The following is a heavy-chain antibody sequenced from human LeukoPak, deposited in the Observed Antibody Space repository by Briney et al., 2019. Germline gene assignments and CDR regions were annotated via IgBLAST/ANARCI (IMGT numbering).Heavy chain of an antibody. CDR3: ARGGDTAMALY. D-gene: IGHD5-18*01. V-gene: IGHV1-69*04. CDR1: GGTFSYYA. CDR2: IIPILGIA. J-gene: IGHJ4*02. Sequence: SVKVSCKASGGTFSYYAISWVRQAAGQGLEWMGRIIPILGIANYAQKFQGRVTITADKSTSTAYMELSSLRSEDTAVYYCARGGDTAMALYWGQGTLVTVSS.